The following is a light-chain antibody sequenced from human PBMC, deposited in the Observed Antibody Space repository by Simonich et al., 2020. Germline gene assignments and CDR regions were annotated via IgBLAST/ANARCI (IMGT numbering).Light chain of an antibody. CDR1: QSVSSY. V-gene: IGKV3-11*01. J-gene: IGKJ2*01. CDR2: DAS. CDR3: QQYGSSPYT. Sequence: EIVLTQSPATLSLSPGERATLSCRASQSVSSYLAWYQQKPGQAPRLLIYDASNRATGIPARFSCSGSGTDFTLTISSLEPEDFAVYYCQQYGSSPYTFGQGTKLEIK.